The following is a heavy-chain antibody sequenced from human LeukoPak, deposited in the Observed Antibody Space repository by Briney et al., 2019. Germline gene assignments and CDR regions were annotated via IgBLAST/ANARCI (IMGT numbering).Heavy chain of an antibody. CDR3: ARDSPSSTSWGY. D-gene: IGHD2-2*01. CDR1: GFTFSNSA. CDR2: IKQDGSEK. V-gene: IGHV3-7*01. J-gene: IGHJ4*02. Sequence: GGSLRLSCAASGFTFSNSALNWVRQAPGKGLEWVANIKQDGSEKYYVDSVKGRFTISRDNAKNSLYLRMNSLRAEDTAVYYCARDSPSSTSWGYWGQGTLVTVSS.